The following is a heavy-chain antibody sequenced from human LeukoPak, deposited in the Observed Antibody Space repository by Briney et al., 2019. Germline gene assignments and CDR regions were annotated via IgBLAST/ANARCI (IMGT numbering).Heavy chain of an antibody. V-gene: IGHV1-18*01. J-gene: IGHJ6*02. D-gene: IGHD2-15*01. Sequence: ASVKVSCKASGYTFTSYGISWVRQAPGQGLEWMGWISAYNGNTNYAQKLQGRVTMTTDTSTSTAYMELRSLRSDDTAVYYCARAGHCSGGSCYPAYYYYGMDVWGQGTTVTVSS. CDR2: ISAYNGNT. CDR3: ARAGHCSGGSCYPAYYYYGMDV. CDR1: GYTFTSYG.